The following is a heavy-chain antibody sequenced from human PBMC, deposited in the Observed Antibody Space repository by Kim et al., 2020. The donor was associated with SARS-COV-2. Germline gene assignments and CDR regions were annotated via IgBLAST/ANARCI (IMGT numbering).Heavy chain of an antibody. Sequence: SAKYYVDAWKGRFTISRDNAKNSLYLQMNSLRAEDTSVYYCARDLLQIGYWGQGTLVTVSS. D-gene: IGHD3-10*01. CDR2: SAK. J-gene: IGHJ4*02. CDR3: ARDLLQIGY. V-gene: IGHV3-7*01.